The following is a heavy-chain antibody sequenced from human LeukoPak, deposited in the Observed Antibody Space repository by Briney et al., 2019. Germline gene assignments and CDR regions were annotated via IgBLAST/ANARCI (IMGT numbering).Heavy chain of an antibody. J-gene: IGHJ4*02. CDR1: GFTFSNAW. CDR2: IKSKTDGGTT. V-gene: IGHV3-15*01. D-gene: IGHD3-16*01. CDR3: TTDHLGVAGRYFDY. Sequence: GGSLRLSCAASGFTFSNAWMSWVRQAPGKGLEWVGRIKSKTDGGTTDYAAPVKGRFTISRDDSKNTLYLQMNSLKTEDTAVYYCTTDHLGVAGRYFDYWGQGTLVTVSS.